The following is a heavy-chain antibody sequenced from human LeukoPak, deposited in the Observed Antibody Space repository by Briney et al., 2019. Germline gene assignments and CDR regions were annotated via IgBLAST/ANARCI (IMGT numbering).Heavy chain of an antibody. J-gene: IGHJ4*02. CDR1: GYTFTGYY. CDR3: ARGDDIAAAGTDY. D-gene: IGHD6-13*01. V-gene: IGHV1-2*02. CDR2: INPNSGGV. Sequence: ASVKASCKASGYTFTGYYMHAVPQAPGHGLEWMGWINPNSGGVNYDQKFQGRVTMTRATSISTAHMGLCRLTADDPAVYHCARGDDIAAAGTDYWGQGTLVTVSS.